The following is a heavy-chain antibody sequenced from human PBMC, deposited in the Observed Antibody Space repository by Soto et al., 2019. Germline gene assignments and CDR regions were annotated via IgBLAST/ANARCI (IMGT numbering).Heavy chain of an antibody. J-gene: IGHJ4*02. CDR1: GFTFSSYG. D-gene: IGHD2-15*01. CDR3: AALGYCSGGSCNRLDY. V-gene: IGHV3-30*03. CDR2: ISYDGSNK. Sequence: PGGSLRLSCAASGFTFSSYGMHWVHQAPGKGLEWVAVISYDGSNKYYADSVKGRFTISRDNSKNTLYLQMNSLRAEDTVVFYCAALGYCSGGSCNRLDYWGQGTLVTVSS.